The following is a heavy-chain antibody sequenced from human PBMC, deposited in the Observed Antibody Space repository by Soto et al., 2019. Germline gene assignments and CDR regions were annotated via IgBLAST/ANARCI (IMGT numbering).Heavy chain of an antibody. V-gene: IGHV1-18*01. D-gene: IGHD3-9*01. Sequence: QVQLVQSGAEVKKPGASVKVSCKASGYTFTSYGISWVRQAPGQGLEWMGWISAYNGNTNYAQKLQGRVTMTTDTPQSTAYMERRSLRSDDTALYYCARVHSVYLVAFDYWGQGTLVTVSS. CDR3: ARVHSVYLVAFDY. J-gene: IGHJ4*02. CDR1: GYTFTSYG. CDR2: ISAYNGNT.